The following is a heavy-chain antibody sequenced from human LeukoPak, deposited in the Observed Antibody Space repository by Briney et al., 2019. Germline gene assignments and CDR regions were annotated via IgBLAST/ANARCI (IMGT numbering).Heavy chain of an antibody. V-gene: IGHV4-59*01. CDR3: AKDLSLWAFDI. CDR2: IFYSGTT. D-gene: IGHD2-21*01. J-gene: IGHJ3*02. CDR1: GGAISGYY. Sequence: KPSETLSLTCTVSGGAISGYYWSWIRQPPGKGLEWIGYIFYSGTTNYNPSLKSRVTISVDTSKKRFSLKLSSVTAADTAVYYCAKDLSLWAFDIWGQGTMVTVSS.